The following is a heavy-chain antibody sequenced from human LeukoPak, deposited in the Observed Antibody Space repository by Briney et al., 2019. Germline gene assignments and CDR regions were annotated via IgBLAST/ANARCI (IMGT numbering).Heavy chain of an antibody. J-gene: IGHJ3*02. CDR1: GYSFTSYW. CDR2: IYPGDSDT. V-gene: IGHV5-51*01. Sequence: GESLKISCKGSGYSFTSYWIGWVRQMPGKGLEWMGIIYPGDSDTRYSPSFQGQVTISADKSISTAYLQWSSLKASDTAMYYCASRLLTHSYSSGWFDAFDIWGQGTMVTVSS. D-gene: IGHD6-19*01. CDR3: ASRLLTHSYSSGWFDAFDI.